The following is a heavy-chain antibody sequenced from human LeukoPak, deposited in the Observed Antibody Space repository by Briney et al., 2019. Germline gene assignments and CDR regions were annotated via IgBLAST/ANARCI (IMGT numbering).Heavy chain of an antibody. CDR3: ARDFERPDF. Sequence: GGSLRLSCAASGFTFGHYDMHWVRQAPGKGLEWVSSISSSSSYIYYADSVKGRFTISRDNAKNSLYLQMNSLRAEDTAVYYCARDFERPDFWGQGTLVTVSS. CDR1: GFTFGHYD. J-gene: IGHJ4*02. V-gene: IGHV3-21*01. CDR2: ISSSSSYI.